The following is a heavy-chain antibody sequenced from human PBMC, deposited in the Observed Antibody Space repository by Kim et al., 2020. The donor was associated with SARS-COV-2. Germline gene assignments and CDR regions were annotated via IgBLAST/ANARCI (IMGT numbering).Heavy chain of an antibody. D-gene: IGHD2-2*01. J-gene: IGHJ6*03. CDR2: ISGSGIGT. V-gene: IGHV3-23*01. CDR3: AKASCFSCYYYYMDV. CDR1: GFTFRSYA. Sequence: GGSLRLSCAASGFTFRSYAMSWVRQTPGKGLEWVSLISGSGIGTHYADSVKGRFTISRDNSKNTLYLQMNSLRAEDTAVYYCAKASCFSCYYYYMDVWGKGTTVTVSS.